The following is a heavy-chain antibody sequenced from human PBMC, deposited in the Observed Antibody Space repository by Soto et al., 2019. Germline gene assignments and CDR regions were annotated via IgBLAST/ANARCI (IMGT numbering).Heavy chain of an antibody. CDR1: GGSISSGGYY. CDR2: IYYSGST. CDR3: ARDREILGVAEYTYYGMDV. Sequence: SETLSLTCTVSGGSISSGGYYWSWIRQHPGKGLEWIGYIYYSGSTYYNPSLKSRVTISVDTSKNQFSLKLSSVTAADTAVYYCARDREILGVAEYTYYGMDVWGQGTTVTVSS. D-gene: IGHD3-3*01. V-gene: IGHV4-31*03. J-gene: IGHJ6*02.